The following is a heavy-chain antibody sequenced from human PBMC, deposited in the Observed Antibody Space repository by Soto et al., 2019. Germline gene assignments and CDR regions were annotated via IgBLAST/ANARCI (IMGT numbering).Heavy chain of an antibody. D-gene: IGHD3-10*01. CDR1: GFTFSSYA. V-gene: IGHV3-23*01. CDR3: AKFYGDYYGSVDY. J-gene: IGHJ4*02. CDR2: ISVSGGST. Sequence: EVQLLESGGGLVQPGGSLRLSCAASGFTFSSYAMSWVRQAPGKGLEWVSGISVSGGSTYYADSVKGRVTISRDNSKNTLFLQINRLRAEDTAVHYCAKFYGDYYGSVDYWGQGTLVTVSS.